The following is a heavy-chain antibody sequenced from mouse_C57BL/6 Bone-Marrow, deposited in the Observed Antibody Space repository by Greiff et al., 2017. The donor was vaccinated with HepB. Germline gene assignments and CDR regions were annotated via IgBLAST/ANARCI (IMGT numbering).Heavy chain of an antibody. J-gene: IGHJ2*01. CDR2: IDPSDSYT. D-gene: IGHD1-1*01. Sequence: QVQLKQPGAELVRPGTSVKLSCKASGYTFTSYWMHWVKQRPGQGLEWIGVIDPSDSYTNYNQKFKGKATLTVDTSSSTAYMQLSSLTSEDSAVYYCARRGGYGSPLDYWGQGTTLTVSS. V-gene: IGHV1-59*01. CDR1: GYTFTSYW. CDR3: ARRGGYGSPLDY.